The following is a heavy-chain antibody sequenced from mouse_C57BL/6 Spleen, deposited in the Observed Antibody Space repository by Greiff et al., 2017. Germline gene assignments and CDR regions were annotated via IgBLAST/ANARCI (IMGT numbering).Heavy chain of an antibody. Sequence: DVKLQESGGGLVKPGGSLKLSCAASGFTFSDYGMHWVRQAPEKGLEWVAYISSGSSTIYYADTVKGRFTISRDNAKNTLFLQMTSLRSEDTAMYYCARRTTVVAFDYWGQGTTLTVSS. CDR3: ARRTTVVAFDY. CDR1: GFTFSDYG. V-gene: IGHV5-17*01. D-gene: IGHD1-1*01. J-gene: IGHJ2*01. CDR2: ISSGSSTI.